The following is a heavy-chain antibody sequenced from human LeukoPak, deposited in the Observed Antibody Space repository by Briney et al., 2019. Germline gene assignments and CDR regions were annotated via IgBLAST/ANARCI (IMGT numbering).Heavy chain of an antibody. V-gene: IGHV4-38-2*02. J-gene: IGHJ5*02. D-gene: IGHD2-2*02. CDR3: ARRLVVVPAAITANPNWFDP. CDR2: IYHSGST. CDR1: GYSISSGYY. Sequence: PSETLSLTCTVSGYSISSGYYWGWIRQPPGKGLEWIGGIYHSGSTYYNPSLKSRVTISVDTSKNQFSLKLSSVTAADTAVYYCARRLVVVPAAITANPNWFDPWGQGTLVTVSS.